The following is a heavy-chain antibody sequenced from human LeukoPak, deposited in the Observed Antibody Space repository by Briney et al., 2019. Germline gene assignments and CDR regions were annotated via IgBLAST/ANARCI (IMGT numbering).Heavy chain of an antibody. V-gene: IGHV4-59*11. J-gene: IGHJ5*02. CDR1: GGSIHGHY. D-gene: IGHD4-17*01. CDR3: ARGHYDLAP. Sequence: SETLSLTCAVSGGSIHGHYWSWIRQTPRKGLEWIGYISPSGSTNYDPSLESRVTMSLDTSKNQVSLSLTSATAADTATYFCARGHYDLAPWGQGILVTVSS. CDR2: ISPSGST.